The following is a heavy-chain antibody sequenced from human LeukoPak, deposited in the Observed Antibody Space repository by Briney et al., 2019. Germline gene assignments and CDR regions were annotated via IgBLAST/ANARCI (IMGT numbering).Heavy chain of an antibody. Sequence: GGSLRLSCAASGFTFSSYGMHWVRQAPGKGLEWVAVISYDGSNKYYADSVKGRFTISRDNSKNALYLQMNSLRAEDTAVYYCARSSDTAMAQYDYWGQGTLVTVSS. V-gene: IGHV3-30*03. D-gene: IGHD5-18*01. J-gene: IGHJ4*02. CDR1: GFTFSSYG. CDR2: ISYDGSNK. CDR3: ARSSDTAMAQYDY.